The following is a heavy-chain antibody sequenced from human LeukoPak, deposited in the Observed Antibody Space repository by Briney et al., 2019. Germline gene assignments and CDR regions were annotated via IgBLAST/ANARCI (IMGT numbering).Heavy chain of an antibody. D-gene: IGHD3-22*01. Sequence: SETLSLTCTVSGGSISSYYWSWIRQPPGKGLEWIGYIYYSGSTNYNPSLKSRVTISVDTSKNQFSLKRSSVTAADTAVYYCARLYYGDDYWGQGTLVTVSS. CDR2: IYYSGST. CDR1: GGSISSYY. J-gene: IGHJ4*02. V-gene: IGHV4-59*01. CDR3: ARLYYGDDY.